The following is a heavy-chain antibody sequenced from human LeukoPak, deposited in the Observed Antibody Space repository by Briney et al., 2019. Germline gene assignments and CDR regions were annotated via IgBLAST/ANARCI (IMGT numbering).Heavy chain of an antibody. V-gene: IGHV3-23*01. Sequence: GGSLRLSCEASGFTFSSYAMTWVRQAPGKGLEWVSAISGSGGSTYYADSVKGRFTISRDNSKNTLYLQMNSLRAEDTAVYYCAKNIVVVPAAEGEDAFDIWGQGTMVTVSS. CDR1: GFTFSSYA. CDR2: ISGSGGST. CDR3: AKNIVVVPAAEGEDAFDI. D-gene: IGHD2-2*01. J-gene: IGHJ3*02.